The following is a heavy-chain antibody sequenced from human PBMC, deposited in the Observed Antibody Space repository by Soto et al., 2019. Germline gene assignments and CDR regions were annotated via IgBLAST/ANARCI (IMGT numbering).Heavy chain of an antibody. J-gene: IGHJ4*02. V-gene: IGHV3-11*06. Sequence: ESVGGVVKPGGSLRLSCAASGFTFSDYYMSWIRQAPGKGLEWISYSSNSGTFARYADSVKGRFSISRDNAKNSLYLQIDSLRGEDTAIYYCARSGDNYNLLDYWGQGTPVTVSS. CDR2: SSNSGTFA. CDR1: GFTFSDYY. CDR3: ARSGDNYNLLDY. D-gene: IGHD1-1*01.